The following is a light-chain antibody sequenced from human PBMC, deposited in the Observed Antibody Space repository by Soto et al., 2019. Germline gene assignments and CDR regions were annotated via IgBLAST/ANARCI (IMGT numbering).Light chain of an antibody. J-gene: IGKJ4*01. CDR1: QRVSSY. V-gene: IGKV3-11*01. CDR3: QQRSDWPPRT. Sequence: EIVLTQSPATLSLSPGERATLSCRASQRVSSYLVWYQQKPGQAPRLLIYDASNMAPGIPARFSGSGSGTDFTRAISSLEPEDFAVYYCQQRSDWPPRTFGGGTKVEIK. CDR2: DAS.